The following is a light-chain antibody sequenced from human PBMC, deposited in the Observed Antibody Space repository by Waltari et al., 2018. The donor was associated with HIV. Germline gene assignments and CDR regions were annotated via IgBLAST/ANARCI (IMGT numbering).Light chain of an antibody. V-gene: IGLV3-25*03. CDR1: ALSDQY. Sequence: SYALTQPPSVSVLPGQTARITCSGDALSDQYASWYQQKPGQAPVFVMYKDTERPSGIPERFFGSTSGTSVTLIISGVQAEDEADYYCQSADTSLSYYVFGTGTKVSVL. J-gene: IGLJ1*01. CDR2: KDT. CDR3: QSADTSLSYYV.